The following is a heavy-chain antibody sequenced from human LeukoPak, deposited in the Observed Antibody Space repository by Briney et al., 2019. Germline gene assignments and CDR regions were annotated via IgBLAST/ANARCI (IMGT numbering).Heavy chain of an antibody. CDR2: ITPDNGNT. J-gene: IGHJ4*02. V-gene: IGHV1-3*01. D-gene: IGHD6-13*01. CDR3: AREAPSSTWSFDN. Sequence: ASVKVSCKASGYSFTTYALHCVRQAPAKNPEWMGWITPDNGNTKYSQKFQGRVAITRDTTESTASMDMSSLRSEDTAVYYCAREAPSSTWSFDNWGQGTLVTVSS. CDR1: GYSFTTYA.